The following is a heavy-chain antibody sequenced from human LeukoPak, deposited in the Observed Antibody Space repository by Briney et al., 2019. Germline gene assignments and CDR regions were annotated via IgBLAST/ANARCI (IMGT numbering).Heavy chain of an antibody. Sequence: PGGSLRLSCAASGFTFDDYAMHWVRQAPGKGLEWVSGISWNSGSIGYADSVKGRFTISRDNAKNSLYLQMNSLRAEDTALYYCAKGTEWEYKGGRAFDIWGQGTMVTVSS. CDR2: ISWNSGSI. CDR1: GFTFDDYA. D-gene: IGHD1-26*01. J-gene: IGHJ3*02. CDR3: AKGTEWEYKGGRAFDI. V-gene: IGHV3-9*01.